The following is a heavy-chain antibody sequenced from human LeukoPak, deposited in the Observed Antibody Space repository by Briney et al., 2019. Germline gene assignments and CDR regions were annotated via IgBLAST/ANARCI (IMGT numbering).Heavy chain of an antibody. J-gene: IGHJ4*02. CDR3: ARDPDEWEIPPNY. V-gene: IGHV3-7*01. D-gene: IGHD1-26*01. CDR2: INQDGSEE. CDR1: GFTFSTSW. Sequence: GGSLRLSCAASGFTFSTSWMTWVRQALGKGLEWVANINQDGSEEKYADSVKGRFTIFRDNARNSVYLQMSRLRVDDTAVYYCARDPDEWEIPPNYWGQGTLVSVSS.